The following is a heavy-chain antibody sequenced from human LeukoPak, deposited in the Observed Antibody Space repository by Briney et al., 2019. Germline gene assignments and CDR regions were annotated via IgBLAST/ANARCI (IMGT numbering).Heavy chain of an antibody. CDR3: ARDRYVHMVRGVIKLDY. Sequence: AAVKVSCQASGYTFTSYGISWVGQAPAHGLEWMGWISAYNGNKNYAQKLQGRVTMTTDTSTTTAYMELRSLRSDDTAVYYCARDRYVHMVRGVIKLDYWGQGTLVTVSS. CDR2: ISAYNGNK. V-gene: IGHV1-18*01. J-gene: IGHJ4*02. CDR1: GYTFTSYG. D-gene: IGHD3-10*01.